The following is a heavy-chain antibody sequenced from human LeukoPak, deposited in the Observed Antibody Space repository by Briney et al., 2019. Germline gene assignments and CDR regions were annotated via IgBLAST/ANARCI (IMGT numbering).Heavy chain of an antibody. J-gene: IGHJ4*02. CDR1: GFTVSSNY. Sequence: PGGSLRLSCAASGFTVSSNYMSWVRQAPGKGLEWVSVIYSGGSTYYADSVKGRFTISRDNSKNTLYLQMNSLRAEDTAVYCCARTPAFDYWGQGTLVTASS. V-gene: IGHV3-53*01. CDR2: IYSGGST. CDR3: ARTPAFDY.